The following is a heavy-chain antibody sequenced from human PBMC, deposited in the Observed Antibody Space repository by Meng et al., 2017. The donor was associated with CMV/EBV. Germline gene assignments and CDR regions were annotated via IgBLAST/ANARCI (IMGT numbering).Heavy chain of an antibody. CDR2: ISSSSSYM. J-gene: IGHJ6*02. V-gene: IGHV3-21*01. CDR3: ARDQYDFWSGYFPSDGMDV. CDR1: GFTFSSYS. D-gene: IGHD3-3*01. Sequence: GESLMISCAASGFTFSSYSMNWVRQAPGKGLEWVSSISSSSSYMYYADSVKGRFTISRDNAKNSLYLQMNSLRAEDTAVYYCARDQYDFWSGYFPSDGMDVWGQGTTVTVSS.